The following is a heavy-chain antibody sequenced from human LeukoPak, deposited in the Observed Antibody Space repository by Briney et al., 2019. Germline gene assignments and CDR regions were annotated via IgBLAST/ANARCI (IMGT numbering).Heavy chain of an antibody. CDR1: GGTISSGGYY. CDR3: ARVPKSTGFDY. CDR2: IYYSGST. Sequence: SETLSLTCTVSGGTISSGGYYWSWIRQPPGKGLEWIGYIYYSGSTYYNPSLKSRVTISVDTSKNQFSLKLSSVTAADTAVYYCARVPKSTGFDYWGQGTLVTVSS. J-gene: IGHJ4*02. V-gene: IGHV4-31*03. D-gene: IGHD5/OR15-5a*01.